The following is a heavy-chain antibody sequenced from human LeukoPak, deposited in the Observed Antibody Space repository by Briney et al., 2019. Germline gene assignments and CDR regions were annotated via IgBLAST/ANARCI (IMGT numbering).Heavy chain of an antibody. CDR3: ARVQSSGRYGSWFDP. Sequence: GGSLRLSCAASGFTFSSYWMSWVRQAPGKGLEWVANIKQDGSEKYYVGSVKGRFTISRDNAKNSLYLQMNSLRAEDTAVYYCARVQSSGRYGSWFDPWGQGTLVTVSS. V-gene: IGHV3-7*01. J-gene: IGHJ5*02. CDR2: IKQDGSEK. D-gene: IGHD6-19*01. CDR1: GFTFSSYW.